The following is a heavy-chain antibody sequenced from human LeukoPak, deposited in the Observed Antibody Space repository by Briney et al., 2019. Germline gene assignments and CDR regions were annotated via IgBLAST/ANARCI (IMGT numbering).Heavy chain of an antibody. CDR3: ARDYDILTGYFLGWFDP. CDR1: GYTFTGYY. CDR2: INPNSGGT. D-gene: IGHD3-9*01. Sequence: GASVKVSCKASGYTFTGYYMHWVRQAPGQGLEWMGWINPNSGGTNYAQKFQGRVTMTRDTSISTAYMELSRLRSDDTAVYYCARDYDILTGYFLGWFDPWGQGTLVTVSS. V-gene: IGHV1-2*02. J-gene: IGHJ5*02.